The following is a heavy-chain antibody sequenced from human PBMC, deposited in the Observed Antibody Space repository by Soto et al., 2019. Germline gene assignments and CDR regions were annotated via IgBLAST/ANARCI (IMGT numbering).Heavy chain of an antibody. Sequence: GGSLRLSCAASGFTFSSYVMSWVRQAPGKGLEWVSAITDSGGNTYYADSVKGRFTISRDNSKNTVYLQMNSLRAEDTAVYYCASLKYSFGNHVGYWGQGTLDTGSS. V-gene: IGHV3-23*01. D-gene: IGHD3-3*01. CDR2: ITDSGGNT. J-gene: IGHJ4*02. CDR1: GFTFSSYV. CDR3: ASLKYSFGNHVGY.